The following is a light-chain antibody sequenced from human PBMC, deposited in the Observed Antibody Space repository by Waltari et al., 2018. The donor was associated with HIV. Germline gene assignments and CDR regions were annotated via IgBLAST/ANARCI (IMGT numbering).Light chain of an antibody. CDR1: QSVGSN. V-gene: IGKV3-15*01. CDR3: QQYNNWPPVT. CDR2: GAS. J-gene: IGKJ3*01. Sequence: EIVMTQSPATLSVSPGERATLSCRASQSVGSNLAWYQQKPGQAPRLLIYGASTRASGIPARFSGSGSGTEFTLTINSLQSEDFAVYYCQQYNNWPPVTFGPGTKVDFK.